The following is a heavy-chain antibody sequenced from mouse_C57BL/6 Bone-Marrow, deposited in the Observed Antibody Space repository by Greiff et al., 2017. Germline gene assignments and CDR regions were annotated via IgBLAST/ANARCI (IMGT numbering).Heavy chain of an antibody. Sequence: VMLVESGPGLVQPSQSLSITCTVSGFSLTSYGVHWVRQSPGKGLEWLGVIWSGGSTDYNAAFISRLSISKDNSKSQVFFKMNSLQADDTAIYYCASPYDGRYFEVWGTGTTVTVSS. CDR1: GFSLTSYG. CDR3: ASPYDGRYFEV. J-gene: IGHJ1*03. D-gene: IGHD2-3*01. CDR2: IWSGGST. V-gene: IGHV2-2*01.